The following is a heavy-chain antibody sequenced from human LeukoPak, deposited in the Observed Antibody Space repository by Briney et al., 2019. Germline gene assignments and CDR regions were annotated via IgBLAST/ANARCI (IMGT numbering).Heavy chain of an antibody. CDR3: ARAGGSSWLDY. CDR1: GFTFGSYS. Sequence: GGSLRLSCAASGFTFGSYSMNWVRQAPGKGLEWVSSISSSSSYIYYVDSVKGRFTISRDNAKNSLYLQMNSLRAEDTAVYYCARAGGSSWLDYWGQGTLVTVSS. CDR2: ISSSSSYI. D-gene: IGHD6-13*01. V-gene: IGHV3-21*01. J-gene: IGHJ4*02.